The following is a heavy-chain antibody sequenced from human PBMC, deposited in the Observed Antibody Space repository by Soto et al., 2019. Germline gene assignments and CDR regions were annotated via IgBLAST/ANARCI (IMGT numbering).Heavy chain of an antibody. V-gene: IGHV4-59*01. CDR2: VYYSGST. CDR3: VRDYLLTGFDT. Sequence: QVQLQESGPRLIQPSETLSLTCSVSNGSISTYYWTWVRQPPGKGLEWIGYVYYSGSTNYNPSLKSRFAMSVNTTKNQYSLELKSVTAADTARYYCVRDYLLTGFDTWGQGTLVTVSA. D-gene: IGHD3-9*01. CDR1: NGSISTYY. J-gene: IGHJ5*02.